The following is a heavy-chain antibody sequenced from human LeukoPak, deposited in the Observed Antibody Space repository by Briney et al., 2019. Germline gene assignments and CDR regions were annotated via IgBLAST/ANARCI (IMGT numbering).Heavy chain of an antibody. V-gene: IGHV3-23*01. Sequence: GGSLRLSCAASGFTFSSSAMSWVRQAPGKGLEWASSISGSGSGGSTYYADSVKGRFTISRDNSKNTLYLQMNSLRVEDTAVYYCAKSGYNRFDYWGQGTLVTVSS. CDR1: GFTFSSSA. J-gene: IGHJ4*02. CDR3: AKSGYNRFDY. CDR2: ISGSGSGGST. D-gene: IGHD5-24*01.